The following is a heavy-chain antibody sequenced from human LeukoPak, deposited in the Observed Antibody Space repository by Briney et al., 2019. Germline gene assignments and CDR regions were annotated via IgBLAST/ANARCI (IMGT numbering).Heavy chain of an antibody. D-gene: IGHD2-21*02. CDR3: ASCGGDCYGYFQH. J-gene: IGHJ1*01. Sequence: PSETLSLTCAVYGGSFSGYYWSWIRQPAGKGLQWIGEINPSGSTISNPSLKSRVTISVDTSKNQFSLKLSSVTAADTAMYYCASCGGDCYGYFQHWGQGTLVTVSS. V-gene: IGHV4-34*01. CDR2: INPSGST. CDR1: GGSFSGYY.